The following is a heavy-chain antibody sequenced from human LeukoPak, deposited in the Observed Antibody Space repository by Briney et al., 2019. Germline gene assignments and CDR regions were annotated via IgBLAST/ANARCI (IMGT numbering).Heavy chain of an antibody. D-gene: IGHD2-2*01. CDR3: ATRYCSSTTCYAFDY. V-gene: IGHV3-21*01. Sequence: GGSLRLSCAASGFTFSSYSMNWVRQAPGKGLEWVSSISSSSGYIYYADSVKGRFTISRDNAKNSLYLQMNSLRAEDTAVYYCATRYCSSTTCYAFDYWGQRTLVTVSS. CDR2: ISSSSGYI. CDR1: GFTFSSYS. J-gene: IGHJ4*02.